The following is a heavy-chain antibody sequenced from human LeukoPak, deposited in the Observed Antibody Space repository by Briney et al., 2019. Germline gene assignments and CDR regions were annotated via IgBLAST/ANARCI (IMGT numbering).Heavy chain of an antibody. CDR3: ARDWYHSFDY. CDR2: IKTDGST. J-gene: IGHJ4*02. D-gene: IGHD1-14*01. Sequence: GGSLRLSCAASGYTFSSAWMQWVRQAPGKGLMWVSRIKTDGSTDYADSVKGRFTISRDNAENTLYLQMNSLRADDTAVYYCARDWYHSFDYWGQGILVTVSS. CDR1: GYTFSSAW. V-gene: IGHV3-74*01.